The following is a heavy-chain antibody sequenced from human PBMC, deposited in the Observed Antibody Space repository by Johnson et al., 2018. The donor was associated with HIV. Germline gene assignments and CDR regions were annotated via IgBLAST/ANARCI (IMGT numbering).Heavy chain of an antibody. CDR3: ARAYSGSYINDAFDI. Sequence: QVLLVESGGGVVQPGRSLRLSCVASGFTFFSYGMHWVRQAPGKGLEWVAVISYDGSNKYYADSVKGRLTISRDNSKNTLYLQMNRLRAEDTALYYCARAYSGSYINDAFDIWGQGTMVTVSS. J-gene: IGHJ3*02. CDR2: ISYDGSNK. CDR1: GFTFFSYG. D-gene: IGHD1-26*01. V-gene: IGHV3-30*03.